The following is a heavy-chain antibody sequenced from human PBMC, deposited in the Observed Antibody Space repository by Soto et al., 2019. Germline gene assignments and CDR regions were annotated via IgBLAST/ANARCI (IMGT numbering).Heavy chain of an antibody. CDR2: VSNDGSNK. V-gene: IGHV3-30*18. J-gene: IGHJ4*02. Sequence: QVQLVESGGGVVQPGRSLRLSCAASGFTFSSYVMHWVRQAPGKGLEWVAVVSNDGSNKDYADSVKGRFTISRDNSKTTRYLKMNSLRAEDTAVYYCAKVLLTYTSVLYHPHFDSWGQGTLVTVSS. D-gene: IGHD2-15*01. CDR1: GFTFSSYV. CDR3: AKVLLTYTSVLYHPHFDS.